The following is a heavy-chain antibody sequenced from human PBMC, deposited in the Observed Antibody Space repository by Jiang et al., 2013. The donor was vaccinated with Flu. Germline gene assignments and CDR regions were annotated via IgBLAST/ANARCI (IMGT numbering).Heavy chain of an antibody. J-gene: IGHJ6*04. D-gene: IGHD5-18*01. V-gene: IGHV5-10-1*01. Sequence: GAEVKKPGESLRISCKGSGYSFTSYWISWVRQMPGKGLEWMGRIDPSDSYTNYSPSFQGHVTISADKSISTAYLQWSSLKASGTAMYYCARGNVDTAMADYGMDVWGKGTTVTVSS. CDR2: IDPSDSYT. CDR3: ARGNVDTAMADYGMDV. CDR1: GYSFTSYW.